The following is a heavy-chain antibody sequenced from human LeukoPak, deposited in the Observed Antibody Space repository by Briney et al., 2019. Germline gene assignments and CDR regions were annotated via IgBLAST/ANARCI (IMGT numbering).Heavy chain of an antibody. CDR3: ARKYRRLAYYDY. D-gene: IGHD2/OR15-2a*01. CDR2: IYYSGNA. CDR1: GGSINSSSYY. V-gene: IGHV4-39*01. J-gene: IGHJ4*02. Sequence: PSETLSLTCSVSGGSINSSSYYWVWIRQPPGKGLEWIGSIYYSGNAYYKPSLKSRITISVDTSTNQFSLRLSSVTAADMAVYYCARKYRRLAYYDYWGQGTLVTVSS.